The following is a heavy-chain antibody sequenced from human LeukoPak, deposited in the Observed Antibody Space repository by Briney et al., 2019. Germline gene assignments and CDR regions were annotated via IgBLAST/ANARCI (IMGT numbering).Heavy chain of an antibody. CDR2: SNHSGST. D-gene: IGHD3-10*01. J-gene: IGHJ5*02. V-gene: IGHV4-34*01. CDR1: GGSFSGYY. CDR3: ARHEWSTTYYYGSGRRFDP. Sequence: PSETLSLTCAVYGGSFSGYYWSWIRQPPGKGLEWIGESNHSGSTNYNPSLKSRVTISVDTSKNQFSLKLSSVTAADTAVYYCARHEWSTTYYYGSGRRFDPWGQGTLVTVSS.